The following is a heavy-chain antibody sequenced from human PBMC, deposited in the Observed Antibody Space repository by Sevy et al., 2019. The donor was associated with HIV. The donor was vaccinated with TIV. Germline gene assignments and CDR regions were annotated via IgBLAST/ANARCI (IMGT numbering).Heavy chain of an antibody. D-gene: IGHD3-10*01. CDR2: INNDGSNK. J-gene: IGHJ3*02. Sequence: GGSLRLSCAASGFTFGNYWMHWVRQAPGKGLVWISRINNDGSNKNYADSVKGRFTTSRDNGKNTLYLQMNSLRAEDTAVYYCGREMISMVPGVPDAFDIWGQGTMVTVSS. CDR3: GREMISMVPGVPDAFDI. V-gene: IGHV3-74*01. CDR1: GFTFGNYW.